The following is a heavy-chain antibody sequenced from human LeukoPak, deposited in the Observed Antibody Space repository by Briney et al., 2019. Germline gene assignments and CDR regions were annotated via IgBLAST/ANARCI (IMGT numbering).Heavy chain of an antibody. CDR2: INPNSGGT. V-gene: IGHV1-2*02. CDR1: GYTFTGYF. D-gene: IGHD3-22*01. J-gene: IGHJ4*02. CDR3: ARLSFTMIVVVDDY. Sequence: GASVKVSCKASGYTFTGYFMHWVRQAPGQGLEWMGWINPNSGGTNYAQKLQGRVTMTRDTSISTAYMELSSLRSDDTAVYYCARLSFTMIVVVDDYWGQGTLVTVSS.